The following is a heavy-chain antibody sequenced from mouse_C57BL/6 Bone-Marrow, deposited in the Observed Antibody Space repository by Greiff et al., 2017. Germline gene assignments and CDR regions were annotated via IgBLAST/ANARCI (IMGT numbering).Heavy chain of an antibody. CDR3: SGITTASEYFDY. CDR1: GFTFSNYW. Sequence: EVKVEESGGGLVQPGGSMKLSCVASGFTFSNYWMNWVRQSPEKGLEWVAQIRLKSDNYATHYAESVKGRFTISRDDSKSSIYLQMHNLRAEDTGIYYCSGITTASEYFDYWGQGTTLTVSS. D-gene: IGHD1-1*01. V-gene: IGHV6-3*01. J-gene: IGHJ2*01. CDR2: IRLKSDNYAT.